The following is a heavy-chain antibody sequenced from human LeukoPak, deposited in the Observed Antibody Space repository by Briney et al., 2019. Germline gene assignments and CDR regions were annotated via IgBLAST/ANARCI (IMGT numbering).Heavy chain of an antibody. CDR1: GFTVSSNY. CDR2: IYSGGST. V-gene: IGHV3-53*01. Sequence: GGSLRLSCAASGFTVSSNYMSWVRQAPGKGLEWVSVIYSGGSTYYADSVKGRFAISRDNSKNTLYLQMNSLRAEDTAVYYCALLRTYYFDYWGQGTLVTVSS. CDR3: ALLRTYYFDY. D-gene: IGHD4-17*01. J-gene: IGHJ4*02.